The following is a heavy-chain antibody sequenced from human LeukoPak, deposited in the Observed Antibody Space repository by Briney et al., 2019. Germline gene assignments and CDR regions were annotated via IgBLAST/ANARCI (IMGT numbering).Heavy chain of an antibody. CDR2: ISGSGGST. Sequence: PGGSLRLSCAASGFTFSSYAMSWVRQAPGKGLEWVSAISGSGGSTYYADSVKGRFTISRDNSKNTLYLQMNSLRAEDTAVYYCAKDTPPFFYGDYSFVDYWGQGTLVTVSS. J-gene: IGHJ4*02. V-gene: IGHV3-23*01. CDR1: GFTFSSYA. CDR3: AKDTPPFFYGDYSFVDY. D-gene: IGHD4-17*01.